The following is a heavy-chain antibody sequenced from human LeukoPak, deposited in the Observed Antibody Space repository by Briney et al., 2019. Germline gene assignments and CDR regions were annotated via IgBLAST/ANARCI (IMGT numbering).Heavy chain of an antibody. J-gene: IGHJ4*02. D-gene: IGHD3-22*01. CDR1: GLTFSSYA. V-gene: IGHV3-23*01. CDR3: AKGPYDSSGYYYAFDY. CDR2: ISGSGGST. Sequence: TGGSLRLSCAASGLTFSSYAMSWVRQAPGKGLEWVSAISGSGGSTYYADSVKGRFTISRDNSKNTLYLQMNSLRAEDTAVYYCAKGPYDSSGYYYAFDYWGQGTLVTVSS.